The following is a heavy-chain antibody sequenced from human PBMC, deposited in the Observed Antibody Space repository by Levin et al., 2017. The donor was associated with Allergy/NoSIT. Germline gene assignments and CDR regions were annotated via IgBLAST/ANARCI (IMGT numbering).Heavy chain of an antibody. D-gene: IGHD6-19*01. CDR3: AKDRGTLAVAGVDY. CDR2: ISYDGRNK. J-gene: IGHJ4*02. CDR1: GFTFSSYG. V-gene: IGHV3-30*18. Sequence: GGSLRLSCAASGFTFSSYGMHWVRQAPGKGLEWVAVISYDGRNKYYVDSVKGRFTISRDNSKNTLYLQMNSLRTEDTAVYYCAKDRGTLAVAGVDYWGQGTLVTVSS.